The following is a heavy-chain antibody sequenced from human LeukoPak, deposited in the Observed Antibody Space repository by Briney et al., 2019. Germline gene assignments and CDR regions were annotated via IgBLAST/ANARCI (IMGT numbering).Heavy chain of an antibody. Sequence: SQTLSLTCTVSGVSISSYYWSWIRQPPGKGLELIGYIYYSGSTNYNPSLKSRVTISVDTSKNQLSLKLSSVTAADTAVYYCARFSVAAAGTGWFDPWGQGTLVTVSA. CDR2: IYYSGST. CDR3: ARFSVAAAGTGWFDP. D-gene: IGHD6-13*01. J-gene: IGHJ5*02. CDR1: GVSISSYY. V-gene: IGHV4-59*01.